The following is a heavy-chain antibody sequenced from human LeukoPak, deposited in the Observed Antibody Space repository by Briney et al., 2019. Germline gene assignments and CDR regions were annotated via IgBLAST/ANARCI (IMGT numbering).Heavy chain of an antibody. D-gene: IGHD5-18*01. CDR3: ASAFTAMENFDY. V-gene: IGHV1-2*02. CDR1: GYTFTGYY. J-gene: IGHJ4*02. Sequence: ASVKVSCKASGYTFTGYYMHWVRQAPGQGLEWMGRINPNSGGTNYAQKFQGRVTMTRDTSISTAYMELSRLRSDDTAVYYCASAFTAMENFDYWGQGTLVTVSS. CDR2: INPNSGGT.